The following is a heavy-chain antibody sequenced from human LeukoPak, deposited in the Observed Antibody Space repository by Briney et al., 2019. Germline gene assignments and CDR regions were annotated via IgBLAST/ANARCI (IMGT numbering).Heavy chain of an antibody. Sequence: GGSLRLSCAVSGFTFSSWWMTWVRQAPGKGLEWVANIKQDGSEKNYVDSVKGRFTISRDNAKNSLYLQMNSLRAEDTALYYCARASLYDNSAYYLDYWGQGTLVTVSS. CDR1: GFTFSSWW. CDR2: IKQDGSEK. D-gene: IGHD3-22*01. J-gene: IGHJ4*02. V-gene: IGHV3-7*03. CDR3: ARASLYDNSAYYLDY.